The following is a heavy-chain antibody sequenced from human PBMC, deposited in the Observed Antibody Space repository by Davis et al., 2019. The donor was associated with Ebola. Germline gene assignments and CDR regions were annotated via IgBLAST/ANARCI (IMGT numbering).Heavy chain of an antibody. D-gene: IGHD1-1*01. V-gene: IGHV1-69*06. J-gene: IGHJ5*02. CDR3: ARDDDDDNWFDP. Sequence: SVKVSCKASGGTFSSYAISWVRQAPGQGLEWMGGIIPIFGTANYAQKFQGRVTITADKSTSTAYMELSSPRSEDTAVYYCARDDDDDNWFDPWGQGTLVTVSS. CDR2: IIPIFGTA. CDR1: GGTFSSYA.